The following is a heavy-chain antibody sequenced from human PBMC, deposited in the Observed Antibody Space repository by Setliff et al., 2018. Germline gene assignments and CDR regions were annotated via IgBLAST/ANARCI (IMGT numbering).Heavy chain of an antibody. V-gene: IGHV4-59*01. CDR1: GASITDSY. D-gene: IGHD5-12*01. CDR3: ARVRDGYPTFDY. Sequence: SETLSLTCSVSGASITDSYWNWIRQPPGKGLEWVGYIHYSGSTNYNPSLKSRVTISVDTSKNLFSLKLSSVTAADTAVYYCARVRDGYPTFDYWGQGTLVTVSS. CDR2: IHYSGST. J-gene: IGHJ4*02.